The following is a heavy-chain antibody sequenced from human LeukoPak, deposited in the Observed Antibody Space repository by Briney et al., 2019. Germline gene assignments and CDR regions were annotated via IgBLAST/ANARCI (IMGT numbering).Heavy chain of an antibody. Sequence: ASVKVSCKASGYTFTSYDINWVRQATRQGLEWMGWMNPNSGNTGYAQKFQGRVTMTRNTSISTAYMELSSLGSEDTAVYYCAREDYDFWSGYGDYYYYMDVWGKGTTVTVSS. CDR2: MNPNSGNT. D-gene: IGHD3-3*01. CDR3: AREDYDFWSGYGDYYYYMDV. CDR1: GYTFTSYD. J-gene: IGHJ6*03. V-gene: IGHV1-8*01.